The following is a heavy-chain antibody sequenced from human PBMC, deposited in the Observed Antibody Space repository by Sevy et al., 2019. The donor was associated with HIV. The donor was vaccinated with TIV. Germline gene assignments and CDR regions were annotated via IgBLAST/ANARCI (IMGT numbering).Heavy chain of an antibody. D-gene: IGHD2-21*02. V-gene: IGHV1-8*01. CDR3: ASTYCGGDCYLFY. CDR1: GYTFTSYH. Sequence: ASVKVSCKASGYTFTSYHINWVRQATGQGLEWMGWMNPNSGNTGYAQKFQGRVTMTRNTSISTAYMELSSLRSEDTAVYYCASTYCGGDCYLFYWGQGTLVTVSS. J-gene: IGHJ4*02. CDR2: MNPNSGNT.